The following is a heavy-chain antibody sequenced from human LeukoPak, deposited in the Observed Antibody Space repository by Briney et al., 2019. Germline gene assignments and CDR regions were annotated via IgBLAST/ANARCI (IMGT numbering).Heavy chain of an antibody. CDR1: GFTVSSNY. Sequence: GGSLRLSCAASGFTVSSNYMSWVRQAPGKGLEWVSVIYGGGSTYYADSVKGRFTISRDNSKNTLYLQMNSLRAEDTAVYYCARDRRRVGSPMDVWGQGTTVTVSS. CDR2: IYGGGST. CDR3: ARDRRRVGSPMDV. D-gene: IGHD1-26*01. V-gene: IGHV3-66*01. J-gene: IGHJ6*02.